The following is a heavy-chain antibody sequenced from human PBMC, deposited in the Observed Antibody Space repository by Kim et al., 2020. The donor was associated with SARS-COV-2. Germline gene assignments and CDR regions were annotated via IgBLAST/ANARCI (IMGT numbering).Heavy chain of an antibody. D-gene: IGHD2-2*01. J-gene: IGHJ6*02. V-gene: IGHV1-18*01. Sequence: ASVKVSCKASGYTFTSYGISWVRQAPGQGLEWMGWISAYNGNTNYAQKLQGRVTMTTDTSTSTAYMELRSLRSDDTAVYYCARVSRYCSSTSCYDGYLYGMDVWGQGTTVTVSS. CDR1: GYTFTSYG. CDR2: ISAYNGNT. CDR3: ARVSRYCSSTSCYDGYLYGMDV.